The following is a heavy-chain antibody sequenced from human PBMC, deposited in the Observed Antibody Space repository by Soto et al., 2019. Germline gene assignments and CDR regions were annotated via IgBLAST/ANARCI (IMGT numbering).Heavy chain of an antibody. CDR2: ISAYNGNT. V-gene: IGHV1-18*04. D-gene: IGHD1-26*01. Sequence: GPSVKVSCKASGYTFTSYGISWVRQAPGQGLEWMGWISAYNGNTNYAQKLQGRVTMTTDTSTSTAYMELRSLRSDDTAVYYCARDSSVVGATSLGYFDLWGRGTLVTVS. CDR1: GYTFTSYG. J-gene: IGHJ2*01. CDR3: ARDSSVVGATSLGYFDL.